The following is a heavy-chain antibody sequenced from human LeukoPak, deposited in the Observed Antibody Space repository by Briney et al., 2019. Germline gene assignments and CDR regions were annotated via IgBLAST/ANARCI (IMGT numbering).Heavy chain of an antibody. J-gene: IGHJ4*02. V-gene: IGHV3-49*03. CDR3: TRGGGLESDY. Sequence: GGPLRLSCTASGFTFGDYAMSWLRQAPGKGLEWVGFIRSKAYGGTTEYAASVKGRFTISRDESKSIAYLQMNSLKTEDTAVYYCTRGGGLESDYWGQGTLVTVSS. CDR2: IRSKAYGGTT. CDR1: GFTFGDYA. D-gene: IGHD5-12*01.